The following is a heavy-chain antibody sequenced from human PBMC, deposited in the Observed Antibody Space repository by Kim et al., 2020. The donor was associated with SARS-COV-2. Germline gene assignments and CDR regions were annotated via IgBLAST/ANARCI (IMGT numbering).Heavy chain of an antibody. V-gene: IGHV3-13*04. CDR1: GFTFGGHD. CDR2: IGTAGET. CDR3: ARGIHQWLGVDV. J-gene: IGHJ6*02. D-gene: IGHD5-18*01. Sequence: GGSLRLSCAASGFTFGGHDMHWVRQGSGKGLEWVSAIGTAGETFYSGSVKGRFIISRENGRNSLFLQMDSLKVGDTAVYYCARGIHQWLGVDVWGQGTTATVPS.